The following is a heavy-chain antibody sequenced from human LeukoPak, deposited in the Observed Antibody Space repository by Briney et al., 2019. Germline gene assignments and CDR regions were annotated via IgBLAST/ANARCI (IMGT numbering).Heavy chain of an antibody. CDR3: ARVTLGYCTNGVCLSGYYYYYYMDV. V-gene: IGHV1-18*01. CDR1: GYTFTSYG. CDR2: ISAYNGNT. Sequence: GASVKVSCKASGYTFTSYGISWVRQAPGQGLEWMGWISAYNGNTNYAQKLQGRVTMTTDTSTSTAYMELRSLRSDDTAVYYCARVTLGYCTNGVCLSGYYYYYYMDVWGKGTTVTVSS. J-gene: IGHJ6*03. D-gene: IGHD2-8*01.